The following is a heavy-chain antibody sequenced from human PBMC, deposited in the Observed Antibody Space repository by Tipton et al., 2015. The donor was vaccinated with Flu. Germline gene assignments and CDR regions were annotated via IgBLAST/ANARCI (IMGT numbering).Heavy chain of an antibody. J-gene: IGHJ5*02. CDR1: GGSISSHH. Sequence: TLSLTCTVSGGSISSHHWSWIRQSPGKGLEWIAYISSSGTTNYNPSLKSRVTMSIDTSKNQLSLHLTSVTAADTAVYYCARPTVPAGFDPWGPGTLVTVSS. V-gene: IGHV4-59*11. CDR3: ARPTVPAGFDP. CDR2: ISSSGTT.